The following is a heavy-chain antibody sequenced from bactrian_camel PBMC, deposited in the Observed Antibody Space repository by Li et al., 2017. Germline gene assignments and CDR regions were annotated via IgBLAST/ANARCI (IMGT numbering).Heavy chain of an antibody. D-gene: IGHD5*01. V-gene: IGHV3S42*01. CDR3: AADLGPCQVRGRNLVPRLTTFGY. J-gene: IGHJ6*01. CDR2: FEDDGRI. Sequence: DVQLVESGGGSVQAGGSLRLSCAASGYTYSTYCMGWFRQAPGQGREGVAVFEDDGRIRYADSVKGRFTISKDNAKNSLDLQMNSLKPEDTAMYYCAADLGPCQVRGRNLVPRLTTFGYWGQGTQVTVS. CDR1: GYTYSTYC.